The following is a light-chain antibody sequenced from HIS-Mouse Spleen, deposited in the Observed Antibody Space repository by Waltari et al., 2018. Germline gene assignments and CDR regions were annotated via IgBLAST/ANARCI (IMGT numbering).Light chain of an antibody. CDR1: QGISSY. CDR3: QQLNSYPHT. V-gene: IGKV1-9*01. CDR2: SAS. Sequence: DIQFTQSPSFLSASVGDRVTITCRASQGISSYLAWYQQKQGKAPKLLIYSASTLQSGVPSRFSGSGSGTEFTLTISSLQPEDFATYYCQQLNSYPHTFGGGTKVEIK. J-gene: IGKJ4*01.